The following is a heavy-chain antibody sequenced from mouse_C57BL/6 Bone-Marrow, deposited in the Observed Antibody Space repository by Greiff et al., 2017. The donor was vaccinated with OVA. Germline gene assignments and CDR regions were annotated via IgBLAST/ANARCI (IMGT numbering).Heavy chain of an antibody. CDR2: LYPGSGST. Sequence: VQLQQPGAELVKPGASVKMSCKASGYTFTSYWITWVKQRPGQGLEWIGDLYPGSGSTNYNEKFKSKATLTVDTSSSTAYMQLSSLTSEDSAVYYCARSRSSWAMDYWGQGTSVTVSS. CDR3: ARSRSSWAMDY. CDR1: GYTFTSYW. V-gene: IGHV1-55*01. J-gene: IGHJ4*01.